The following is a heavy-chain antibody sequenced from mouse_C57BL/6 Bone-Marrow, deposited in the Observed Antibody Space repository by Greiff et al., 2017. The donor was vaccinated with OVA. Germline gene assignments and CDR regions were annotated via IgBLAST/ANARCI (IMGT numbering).Heavy chain of an antibody. CDR3: ARRSYDYSWFAY. J-gene: IGHJ3*01. CDR1: GFTFSDYG. CDR2: ISSGSSTI. Sequence: EVHLVESGGGLVKPGGSLKLSCAASGFTFSDYGMHWVRQAPEKGLEWVAYISSGSSTIYYAATVKGRFTITRGNAKNTLFLQMTSLRSEDTAMYYCARRSYDYSWFAYWGQGTLVTVSA. D-gene: IGHD2-4*01. V-gene: IGHV5-17*01.